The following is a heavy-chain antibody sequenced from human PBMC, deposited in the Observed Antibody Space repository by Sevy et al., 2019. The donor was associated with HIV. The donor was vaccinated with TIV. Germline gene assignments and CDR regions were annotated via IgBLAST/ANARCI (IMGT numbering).Heavy chain of an antibody. D-gene: IGHD2-8*02. J-gene: IGHJ6*02. CDR2: IKSKTDGGTI. Sequence: GGSLRLSCAASGFTFSNAWMSWVRQAPGKGLEWVGRIKSKTDGGTIDYAAPVKGRFTISRDDSKNTVYLRMNSLKSEDTAVYYCSTDPIIVLLVTDGMDVWGQGTTVTVSS. CDR3: STDPIIVLLVTDGMDV. V-gene: IGHV3-15*01. CDR1: GFTFSNAW.